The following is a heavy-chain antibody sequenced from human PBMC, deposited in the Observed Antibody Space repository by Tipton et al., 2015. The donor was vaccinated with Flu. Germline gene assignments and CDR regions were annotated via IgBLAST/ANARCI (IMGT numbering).Heavy chain of an antibody. Sequence: SLRLSCVGSGLTFSNDWMDWFRQAPGEGLVWVSRLNSYGSYTEYADSVKGRFTISRDNAKNTLFLHMTSLRAEDTAVYYCATLTGDDYWGQGDLVTVSS. CDR1: GLTFSNDW. CDR2: LNSYGSYT. CDR3: ATLTGDDY. V-gene: IGHV3-74*01. D-gene: IGHD7-27*01. J-gene: IGHJ4*02.